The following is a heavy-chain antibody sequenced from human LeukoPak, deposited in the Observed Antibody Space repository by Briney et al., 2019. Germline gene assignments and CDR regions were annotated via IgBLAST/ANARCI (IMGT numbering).Heavy chain of an antibody. CDR3: AKGGPGRPPLH. Sequence: GGSLRLSCAASGFTFDDYAMHWVRQAPGKGLEWVSGISRNSGSIGYADSVKGRFTISRDNAKNSLYLQMNSLRAEDTALYYCAKGGPGRPPLHWGQGTLVTVSS. D-gene: IGHD1-26*01. CDR1: GFTFDDYA. J-gene: IGHJ4*02. V-gene: IGHV3-9*01. CDR2: ISRNSGSI.